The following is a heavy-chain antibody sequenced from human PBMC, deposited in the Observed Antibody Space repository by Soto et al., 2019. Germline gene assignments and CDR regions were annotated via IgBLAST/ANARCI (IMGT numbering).Heavy chain of an antibody. Sequence: GGSLRLSCAASGFIFGDSYMSWIRQAPGKGLEWVSDISGDGDTTYYADSVRGRFTISRDNSKNSLYLQMNSLGDEDTAVYYCASDYYYDSSGYLDYWGQGTLVTVSS. CDR3: ASDYYYDSSGYLDY. D-gene: IGHD3-22*01. J-gene: IGHJ4*02. CDR2: ISGDGDTT. CDR1: GFIFGDSY. V-gene: IGHV3-11*04.